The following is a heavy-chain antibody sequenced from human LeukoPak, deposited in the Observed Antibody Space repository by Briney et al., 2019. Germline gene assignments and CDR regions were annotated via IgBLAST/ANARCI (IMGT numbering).Heavy chain of an antibody. D-gene: IGHD3-3*01. J-gene: IGHJ1*01. CDR1: GYTFTSYG. Sequence: GASVKVSCKASGYTFTSYGISWVRQAPGQGLEWTGWISAYNGNTNYAQKLQGRVTMTTDTSTSTAYMELRSLRSDDTAVYYCARARGYYDFWSGYYEHWGQGTLVTVSS. V-gene: IGHV1-18*01. CDR2: ISAYNGNT. CDR3: ARARGYYDFWSGYYEH.